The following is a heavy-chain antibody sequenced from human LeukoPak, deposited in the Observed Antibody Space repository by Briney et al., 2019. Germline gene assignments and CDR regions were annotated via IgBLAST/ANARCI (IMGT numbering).Heavy chain of an antibody. J-gene: IGHJ5*02. D-gene: IGHD2-15*01. CDR3: AREGAHCSGGSCYLDWFDP. CDR1: GYTFTGYY. V-gene: IGHV1-2*02. CDR2: INPNNGGT. Sequence: ASVKVSCKASGYTFTGYYMHWVRQAPGQGLEWMGWINPNNGGTNYAQKFQGRVTMTRDTSISTAYMELNRLTSDDTAVYYCAREGAHCSGGSCYLDWFDPWGQGTLVTVSS.